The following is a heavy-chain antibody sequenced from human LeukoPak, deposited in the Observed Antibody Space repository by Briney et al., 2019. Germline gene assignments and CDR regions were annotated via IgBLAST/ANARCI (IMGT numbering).Heavy chain of an antibody. J-gene: IGHJ4*02. V-gene: IGHV1-2*02. CDR1: VYTFTDYF. CDR3: ARDYGDPTRGLSAWY. D-gene: IGHD4-17*01. Sequence: ASVKVSCKASVYTFTDYFMHWVRQAPGQGLEWVGWINPHSGGTNYVQKFQYRVTMTRDTSISTAYMELSGLRSDDTAVYYCARDYGDPTRGLSAWYWGQGTLITVSS. CDR2: INPHSGGT.